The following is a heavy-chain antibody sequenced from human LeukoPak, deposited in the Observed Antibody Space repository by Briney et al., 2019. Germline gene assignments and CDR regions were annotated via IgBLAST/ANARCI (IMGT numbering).Heavy chain of an antibody. CDR3: ARAPTLADLDY. D-gene: IGHD6-19*01. CDR1: GFTFSSYG. CDR2: IWFDGSKR. V-gene: IGHV3-33*08. Sequence: AGGSLRLSCAASGFTFSSYGMHWVRQPPSKGLEWVAVIWFDGSKRYYADSVKGRFTVSRDDSKNTLYLQMNSLRAEDTAVYYCARAPTLADLDYWGQGTLVTVSS. J-gene: IGHJ4*02.